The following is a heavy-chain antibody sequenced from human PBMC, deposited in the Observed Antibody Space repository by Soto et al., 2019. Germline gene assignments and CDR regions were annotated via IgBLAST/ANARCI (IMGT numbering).Heavy chain of an antibody. Sequence: SETLSLTCTVSGDSVRNQYWGWIRQPPGKGLEWIGSIYYSGSTYYNPSLKSRVTISVDTSKNQFSLKLSSVTAADTAVYYCARLRSSSWSGRYYYYYMDVWGKGTTVTVSS. CDR2: IYYSGST. V-gene: IGHV4-39*01. D-gene: IGHD6-13*01. J-gene: IGHJ6*03. CDR3: ARLRSSSWSGRYYYYYMDV. CDR1: GDSVRNQY.